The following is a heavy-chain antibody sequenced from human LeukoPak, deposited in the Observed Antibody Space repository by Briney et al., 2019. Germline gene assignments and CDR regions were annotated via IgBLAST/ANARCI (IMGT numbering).Heavy chain of an antibody. CDR1: GFTFSNYA. D-gene: IGHD6-19*01. Sequence: PGGSLRLSCAASGFTFSNYAMHWVRQAPGTGLEYVSAISSTGGYTYYAGSVKGRFTISRDNSKDTLYLQMGSLRTEDMAVYYCARASSGWYDYWGQGTLVTVSS. CDR2: ISSTGGYT. J-gene: IGHJ4*02. V-gene: IGHV3-64*02. CDR3: ARASSGWYDY.